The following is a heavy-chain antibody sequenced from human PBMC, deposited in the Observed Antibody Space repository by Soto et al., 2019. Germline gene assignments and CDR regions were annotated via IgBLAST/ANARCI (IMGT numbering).Heavy chain of an antibody. CDR3: AKDLGTRETYYYDSSGYYHDY. V-gene: IGHV3-23*01. D-gene: IGHD3-22*01. Sequence: GGSLRLSCAASGFTFSSYAMSWVRQAPGKGLEWVSAISGSGGSTYYADSVKGRFTISRDNSKNTLYLQMNSLRAEDTAVYYCAKDLGTRETYYYDSSGYYHDYWGQGTLVTVSS. J-gene: IGHJ4*02. CDR2: ISGSGGST. CDR1: GFTFSSYA.